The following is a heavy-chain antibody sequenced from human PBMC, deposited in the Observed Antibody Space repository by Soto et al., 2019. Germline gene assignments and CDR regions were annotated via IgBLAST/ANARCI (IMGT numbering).Heavy chain of an antibody. CDR3: ARGSWEAAADWFDP. D-gene: IGHD6-13*01. CDR2: INHSGST. V-gene: IGHV4-34*01. J-gene: IGHJ5*02. CDR1: GGSFSGYY. Sequence: SETLSLTCAVYGGSFSGYYWSWIRQPPGKGLEWIGEINHSGSTNYNPSLKSRVTISVDTSKNQFSLKLSSVTAADTAVYYCARGSWEAAADWFDPWGQGTLVPVSS.